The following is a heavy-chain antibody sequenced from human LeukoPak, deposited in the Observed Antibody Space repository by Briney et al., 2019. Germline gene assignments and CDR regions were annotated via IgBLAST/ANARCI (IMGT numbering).Heavy chain of an antibody. CDR2: IWYDGSNK. Sequence: PGRSLRLSCAASGFTFSSYGMHWVRQAPGKGLEWVAVIWYDGSNKYYADSVKGRFTISRDNSKNTLYLQMNSLRAEDTAVYYCAKEGDWSSSWYYFDYWGQGTLVTVSS. CDR1: GFTFSSYG. CDR3: AKEGDWSSSWYYFDY. J-gene: IGHJ4*02. V-gene: IGHV3-33*06. D-gene: IGHD6-13*01.